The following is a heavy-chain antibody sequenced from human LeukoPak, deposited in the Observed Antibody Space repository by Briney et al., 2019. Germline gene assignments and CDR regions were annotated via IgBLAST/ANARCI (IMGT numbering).Heavy chain of an antibody. CDR2: ISSSSSYI. V-gene: IGHV3-21*01. D-gene: IGHD3-3*01. CDR3: ARERAITIFGVPAPGGFDP. CDR1: GFTFSSYS. Sequence: GGSLRLSCAASGFTFSSYSMNWVRQAPGKGLEWVSSISSSSSYIYYADSVKGRFTISRDNAKNSLYLQMNSLRAEDTAVYYCARERAITIFGVPAPGGFDPWGQGTLVTVS. J-gene: IGHJ5*02.